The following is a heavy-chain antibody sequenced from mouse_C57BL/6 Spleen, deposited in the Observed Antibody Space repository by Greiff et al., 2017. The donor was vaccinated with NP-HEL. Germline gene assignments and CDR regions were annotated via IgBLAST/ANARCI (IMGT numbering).Heavy chain of an antibody. CDR2: INSDGGST. V-gene: IGHV5-2*01. J-gene: IGHJ4*01. Sequence: EVKLVESGGGLVQPGESLKLSCESNEYEFPSHDMSWVRKTPEKRLELVAAINSDGGSTYYPDTMERRFIISSDNTKKTLYLQMSSLRSEDTALYYCARLWPYYYAMDYWGQGTSVTVSS. D-gene: IGHD1-1*02. CDR3: ARLWPYYYAMDY. CDR1: EYEFPSHD.